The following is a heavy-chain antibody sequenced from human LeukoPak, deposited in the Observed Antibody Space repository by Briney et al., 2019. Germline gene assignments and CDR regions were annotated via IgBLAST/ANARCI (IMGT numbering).Heavy chain of an antibody. J-gene: IGHJ4*02. CDR3: ARVITIFGVVPPAYYFDY. CDR1: GFTFSSYG. Sequence: GRSLRLSCAASGFTFSSYGMHWVRQAPGQGLRWVAVVWYDGSNKYYADSVKGRFTISRDNSKNTLYLQMNSLRAEDTAVYYCARVITIFGVVPPAYYFDYWGQGTLVTVSS. D-gene: IGHD3-3*01. CDR2: VWYDGSNK. V-gene: IGHV3-33*01.